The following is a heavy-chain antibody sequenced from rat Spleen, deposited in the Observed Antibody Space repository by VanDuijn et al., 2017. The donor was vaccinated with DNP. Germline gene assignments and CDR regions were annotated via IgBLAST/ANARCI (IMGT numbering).Heavy chain of an antibody. Sequence: EVQLVETGGGLVQPGRSLKLSCVASGLTFSDYAMAWVRQSPKKGLEWVATIIYDSSSTYYRDSVRGRFTVSRDNAKSTLYLQMDSLRSEDTATYYCARRVYGGYSDYWGQGVMVTVSS. D-gene: IGHD1-11*01. CDR1: GLTFSDYA. J-gene: IGHJ2*01. CDR3: ARRVYGGYSDY. CDR2: IIYDSSST. V-gene: IGHV5-7*01.